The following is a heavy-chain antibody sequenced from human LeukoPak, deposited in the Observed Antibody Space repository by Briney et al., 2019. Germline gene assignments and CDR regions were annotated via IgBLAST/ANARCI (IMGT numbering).Heavy chain of an antibody. J-gene: IGHJ4*02. Sequence: SETLSLTCTVSGGSISTYYWKWIRQPPGKGLEWLGYISNTGTTIYSPSLKSRVTISVDTSKNQFSLKLSSVTAADTAVYYCARGGYSSSSRPFDYWGQGTLVTVSS. CDR2: ISNTGTT. D-gene: IGHD6-6*01. CDR1: GGSISTYY. V-gene: IGHV4-59*01. CDR3: ARGGYSSSSRPFDY.